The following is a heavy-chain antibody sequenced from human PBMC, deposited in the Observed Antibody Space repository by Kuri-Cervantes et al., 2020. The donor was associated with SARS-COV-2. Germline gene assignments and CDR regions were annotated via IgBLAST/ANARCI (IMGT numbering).Heavy chain of an antibody. Sequence: SQTLSLTCAVYGGSFSGYYWSWIRQPPGKGLEWIGSIYYSGSTYYNPSLKSRVTISVDTSKNQFSLKLSSVTAADTAVYYCARWVAATGFDYWGQGTLVTVSS. V-gene: IGHV4-34*01. CDR2: IYYSGST. D-gene: IGHD2-15*01. CDR3: ARWVAATGFDY. J-gene: IGHJ4*02. CDR1: GGSFSGYY.